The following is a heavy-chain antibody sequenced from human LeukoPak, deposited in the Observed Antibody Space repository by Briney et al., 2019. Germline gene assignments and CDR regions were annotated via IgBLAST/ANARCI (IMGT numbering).Heavy chain of an antibody. CDR3: AKDLGYNWNYFDY. CDR1: GFTVSSNY. Sequence: GGSLRLSCAASGFTVSSNYMSWVRQAPGKGLEWVSVINDSGGSTYYADSVKGRFTISRDNSKNTLYLQINTLRAEDTAIYYCAKDLGYNWNYFDYWGQGTLVTVSS. V-gene: IGHV3-23*01. D-gene: IGHD1-20*01. CDR2: INDSGGST. J-gene: IGHJ4*02.